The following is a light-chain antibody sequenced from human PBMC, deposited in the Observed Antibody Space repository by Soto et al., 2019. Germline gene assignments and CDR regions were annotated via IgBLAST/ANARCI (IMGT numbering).Light chain of an antibody. CDR2: DAS. V-gene: IGKV1-5*01. CDR3: QQYNTYSLT. CDR1: QSISSW. Sequence: DIQMTQSPSTLSASVGDRVTITCRASQSISSWLAWYQQKPGKAPKLLIHDASSLESEVPSRFSGSGSGTEFTLTISSLQPDDFETYYCQQYNTYSLTFGQGTKVDIK. J-gene: IGKJ1*01.